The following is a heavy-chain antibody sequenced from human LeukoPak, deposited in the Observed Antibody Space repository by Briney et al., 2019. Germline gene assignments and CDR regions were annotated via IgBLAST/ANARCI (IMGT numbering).Heavy chain of an antibody. Sequence: TGGSLRLSCLSSGFTFSRYGIHWVRQDPGKGLEWVSFIQTDGSAKYYSDSVRGRFTISRDNAKNTLYLQMNSLRAEDTAVYYCAKFSGGYDRYFDWLLLMDFDYWGQGTLVTVSS. V-gene: IGHV3-30*02. J-gene: IGHJ4*02. CDR1: GFTFSRYG. D-gene: IGHD3-9*01. CDR2: IQTDGSAK. CDR3: AKFSGGYDRYFDWLLLMDFDY.